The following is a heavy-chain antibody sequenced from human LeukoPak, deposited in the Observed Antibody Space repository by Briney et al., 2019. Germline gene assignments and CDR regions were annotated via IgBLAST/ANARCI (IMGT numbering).Heavy chain of an antibody. J-gene: IGHJ4*02. D-gene: IGHD5-18*01. V-gene: IGHV4-34*01. Sequence: EPSETLSLTCAVYGGSFSGYYWSWIRQPPGKGLEWIGEINHSGSTNYNPSLKRRVTISVDTSKNQFSLKLSSVTAADTAVYYCARGIGPDTPMVYNIDYWGQGTLVTVSS. CDR2: INHSGST. CDR3: ARGIGPDTPMVYNIDY. CDR1: GGSFSGYY.